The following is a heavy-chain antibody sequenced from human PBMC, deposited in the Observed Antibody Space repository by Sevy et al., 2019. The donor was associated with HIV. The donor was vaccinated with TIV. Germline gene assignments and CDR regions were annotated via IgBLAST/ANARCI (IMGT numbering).Heavy chain of an antibody. CDR1: GFTFSSYG. CDR2: ISDIGNT. V-gene: IGHV3-23*01. D-gene: IGHD6-6*01. Sequence: GGSLRLSCAASGFTFSSYGMSWVRQAPGKGLEWVSDISDIGNTYYADSVKGRFTMSRDNSKNRLYLQMNSLRAEDTSVCYCAKCLAALAGYYYGVDVWGQGTTVTVSS. CDR3: AKCLAALAGYYYGVDV. J-gene: IGHJ6*02.